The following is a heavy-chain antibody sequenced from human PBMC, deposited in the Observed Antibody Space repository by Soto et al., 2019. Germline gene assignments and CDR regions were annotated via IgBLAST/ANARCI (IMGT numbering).Heavy chain of an antibody. CDR2: IYHSGST. D-gene: IGHD6-13*01. Sequence: PSETLSLTCTVSGGSSSSGDYYWSWIRQPPGKGLEWIGYIYHSGSTYYNPSLKSRVTISVDRSKNQFSLKLSSVTAADTAVYYCARAYSSSWPNAFDIWGQGTLVTVSS. CDR1: GGSSSSGDYY. J-gene: IGHJ3*02. CDR3: ARAYSSSWPNAFDI. V-gene: IGHV4-30-2*01.